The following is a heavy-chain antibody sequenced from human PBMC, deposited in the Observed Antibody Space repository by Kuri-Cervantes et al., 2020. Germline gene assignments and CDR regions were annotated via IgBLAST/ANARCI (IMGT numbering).Heavy chain of an antibody. D-gene: IGHD3-22*01. Sequence: GGSLRLSCAASGFTFSNYWMHWVRQAPGKGLVWVARINTDGSYRNYTDSVEGRFTISRDNAKNSLYLQMNSLRAEDTAVYYCARDRYYYDSSGYSEIYYFDYWGQGTLVTVSS. V-gene: IGHV3-74*01. CDR3: ARDRYYYDSSGYSEIYYFDY. CDR2: INTDGSYR. CDR1: GFTFSNYW. J-gene: IGHJ4*02.